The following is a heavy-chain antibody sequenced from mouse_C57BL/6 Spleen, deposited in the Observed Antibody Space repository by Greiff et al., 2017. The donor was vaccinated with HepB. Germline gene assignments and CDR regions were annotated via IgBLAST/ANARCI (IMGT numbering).Heavy chain of an antibody. CDR1: GYTFTSYW. J-gene: IGHJ4*01. CDR3: ARSHYGSSYHAMDY. D-gene: IGHD1-1*01. Sequence: VKLQESGAELVKPGASVKLSCKASGYTFTSYWMQWVKQRPGQGLEWIGEIDPSDSYTNYNQKFKGKATLTVDTSSSTAYMQLSSLTSEDSAVYYCARSHYGSSYHAMDYWGQGTSVTVSS. V-gene: IGHV1-50*01. CDR2: IDPSDSYT.